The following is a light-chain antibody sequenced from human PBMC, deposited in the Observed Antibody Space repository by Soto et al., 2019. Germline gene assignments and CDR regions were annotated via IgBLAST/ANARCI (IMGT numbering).Light chain of an antibody. CDR1: QGFRKD. J-gene: IGKJ1*01. CDR2: AAS. CDR3: LQDYNYPWT. Sequence: AIQMTQSPSSLLASWEDRVTFISRAGQGFRKDLGWYQQKPGRAPQLLIYAASSLQTGVPSRFSGSGSGTAFTLTISSLQPEDFATYYCLQDYNYPWTFGQGTKVKSN. V-gene: IGKV1-6*01.